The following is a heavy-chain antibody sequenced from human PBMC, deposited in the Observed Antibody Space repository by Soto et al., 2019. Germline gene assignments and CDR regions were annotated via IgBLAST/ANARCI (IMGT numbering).Heavy chain of an antibody. J-gene: IGHJ4*02. Sequence: LRLSCAASGFTFSSYAMSWVRQAPGKGLEWVSAISGSGGSTYYADSVKGRFTISRDNSKNTLYLQMNSLRAEDTAVYYCAKDNQYYYDSSGYYPYWGQGTLVTVSS. V-gene: IGHV3-23*01. CDR1: GFTFSSYA. CDR2: ISGSGGST. CDR3: AKDNQYYYDSSGYYPY. D-gene: IGHD3-22*01.